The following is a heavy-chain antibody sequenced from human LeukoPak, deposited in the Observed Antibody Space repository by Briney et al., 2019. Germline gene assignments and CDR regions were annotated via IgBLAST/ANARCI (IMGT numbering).Heavy chain of an antibody. D-gene: IGHD6-6*01. J-gene: IGHJ4*02. CDR1: GGTFSSYA. Sequence: SVKVSCKASGGTFSSYAISWVRQAPGQGLEWMGGIIPIFGTANYAQKFQGRVTITTDESTSTAYMELSSLRSEDTAVYYCAGSGYSSSVRPFDYWGQGTLVTVSS. V-gene: IGHV1-69*05. CDR2: IIPIFGTA. CDR3: AGSGYSSSVRPFDY.